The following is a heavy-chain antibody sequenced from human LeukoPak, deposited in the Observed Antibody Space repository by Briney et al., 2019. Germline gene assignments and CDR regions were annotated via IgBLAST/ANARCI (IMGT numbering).Heavy chain of an antibody. CDR2: VYYSGNT. CDR3: ARRGFYPGSGCNSFNC. D-gene: IGHD5-24*01. J-gene: IGHJ4*02. Sequence: SETLSLTCTVSGGPINSYYGSCIRQPPGEGLEWIGYVYYSGNTNYNPSLKSRVTISVDTSKNQFSLKLSSVTAADTAIFYCARRGFYPGSGCNSFNCCGQGTLVTVSS. CDR1: GGPINSYY. V-gene: IGHV4-59*08.